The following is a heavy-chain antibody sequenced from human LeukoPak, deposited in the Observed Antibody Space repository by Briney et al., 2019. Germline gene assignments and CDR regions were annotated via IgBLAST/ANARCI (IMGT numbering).Heavy chain of an antibody. CDR2: IRADAVTT. D-gene: IGHD5-12*01. Sequence: GGSLRLSCATSGFIFSHHGMNWVRQAPGKGLEWVSGIRADAVTTYYADSVKGRFTISRDNSKNTLYLQINSLRAEDTAVYYCAKDTGSGYDYFSYYFDYWGQGTLVTVSS. CDR1: GFIFSHHG. J-gene: IGHJ4*02. CDR3: AKDTGSGYDYFSYYFDY. V-gene: IGHV3-23*01.